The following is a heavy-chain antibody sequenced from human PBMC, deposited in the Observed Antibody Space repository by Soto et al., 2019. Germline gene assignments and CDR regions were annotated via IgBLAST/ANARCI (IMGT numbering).Heavy chain of an antibody. V-gene: IGHV2-5*02. Sequence: SGPTLVNPTQTLTLTCTFSGFSLSTSGVSVGWIRQPPGKALEWLALLYWDDDERYSPSLKSRLTITKDTSKNQVVLTMTNMDPVDTATYYCAHRALGYCSGGSCYANWFDPWGQGTLVTVSS. J-gene: IGHJ5*02. CDR2: LYWDDDE. CDR1: GFSLSTSGVS. CDR3: AHRALGYCSGGSCYANWFDP. D-gene: IGHD2-15*01.